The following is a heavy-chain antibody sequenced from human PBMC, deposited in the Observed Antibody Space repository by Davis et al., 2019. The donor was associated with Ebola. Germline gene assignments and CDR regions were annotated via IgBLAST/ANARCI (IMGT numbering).Heavy chain of an antibody. Sequence: GGSLRLSCAASGFTFSSYSMNWVRQAPGKGLEWVSSISSSSSYIYYADSVKGRFTISRDNAKNSLYLQMNSLRAEDTAVYYCARDRIVVGYYYYGMDVWGQGTTVTVSS. CDR3: ARDRIVVGYYYYGMDV. CDR1: GFTFSSYS. D-gene: IGHD3-22*01. J-gene: IGHJ6*02. CDR2: ISSSSSYI. V-gene: IGHV3-21*01.